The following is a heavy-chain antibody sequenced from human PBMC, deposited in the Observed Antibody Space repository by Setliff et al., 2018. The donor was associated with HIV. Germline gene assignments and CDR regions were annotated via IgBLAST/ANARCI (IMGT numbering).Heavy chain of an antibody. J-gene: IGHJ6*02. D-gene: IGHD5-12*01. CDR3: ARGSGYDKGAYHYYYGMDV. Sequence: GGSLRLSCAASGFIFKNYEMNWVRQAPGKGLEWVSYISSSGSTIYYADSVKGRFTISRDNTKNSLYLQMNSLRAEDTAVYYCARGSGYDKGAYHYYYGMDVWGQGTTVTVSS. CDR1: GFIFKNYE. CDR2: ISSSGSTI. V-gene: IGHV3-48*03.